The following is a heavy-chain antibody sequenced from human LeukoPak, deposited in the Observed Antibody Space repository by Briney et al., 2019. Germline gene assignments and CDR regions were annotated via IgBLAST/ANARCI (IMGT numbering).Heavy chain of an antibody. CDR3: ARVAQLYFEESSFDY. D-gene: IGHD3-10*01. CDR1: GGSISSSYYY. Sequence: PSETLSLTCTVSGGSISSSYYYWVYIRQPPGKGLEWIGGIYYGGSAYYNPSLKSRVAISIDTSKNQFSLNLSSVTAADTAVYYCARVAQLYFEESSFDYWGQGTLVTVSS. V-gene: IGHV4-39*07. CDR2: IYYGGSA. J-gene: IGHJ4*02.